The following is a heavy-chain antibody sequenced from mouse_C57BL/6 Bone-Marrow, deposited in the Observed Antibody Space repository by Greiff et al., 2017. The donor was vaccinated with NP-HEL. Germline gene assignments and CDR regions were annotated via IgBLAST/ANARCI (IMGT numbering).Heavy chain of an antibody. CDR1: GFTFSSYG. J-gene: IGHJ2*01. CDR3: ARLYDGYQRSFDY. V-gene: IGHV5-6*01. Sequence: EVQVVESGGDLVKPGGSLKLSCAASGFTFSSYGMSWVRQTPDKRLEWVATISSGGSYTYYPDSVTGRFTISRDNAKNTLYLQMSSLKSEDTAMYYCARLYDGYQRSFDYWGKGTTLTVSS. D-gene: IGHD2-3*01. CDR2: ISSGGSYT.